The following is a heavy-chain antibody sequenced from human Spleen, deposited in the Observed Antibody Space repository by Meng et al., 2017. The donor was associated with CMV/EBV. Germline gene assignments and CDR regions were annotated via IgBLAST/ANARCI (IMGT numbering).Heavy chain of an antibody. CDR2: ISWNSGSK. Sequence: GGSLRLSCAASGFTFDDYAMHWVRQAPGKGLEWVSAISWNSGSKGYADSVRGRFTISRDSSKNTLYLQMNSLRVEDTAVYYCARAPDGFDVWGQGTMVTVSS. CDR3: ARAPDGFDV. V-gene: IGHV3-9*01. CDR1: GFTFDDYA. J-gene: IGHJ3*01.